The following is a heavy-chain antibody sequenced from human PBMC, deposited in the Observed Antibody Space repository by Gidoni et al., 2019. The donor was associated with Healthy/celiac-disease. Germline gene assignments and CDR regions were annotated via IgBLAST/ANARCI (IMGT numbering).Heavy chain of an antibody. CDR2: ISSSSSYI. Sequence: EVQLVESGGGLVKPGGSLRLSCTASGFTFSSNSMNWVRQAPGKRLEWVTAISSSSSYIYYADSVRGRFTIFRDNAKNSLYLQMNSLRAEDTAVYYCARAGWGFWGQGTTVTVSS. J-gene: IGHJ6*02. CDR3: ARAGWGF. D-gene: IGHD3-16*01. CDR1: GFTFSSNS. V-gene: IGHV3-21*01.